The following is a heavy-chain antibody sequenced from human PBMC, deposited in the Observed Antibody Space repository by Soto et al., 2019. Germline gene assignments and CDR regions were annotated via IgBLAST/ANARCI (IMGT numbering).Heavy chain of an antibody. V-gene: IGHV4-30-4*01. D-gene: IGHD4-17*01. J-gene: IGHJ4*02. CDR1: GGSISSGDYY. CDR3: ARDYGGNSNYFDH. Sequence: PSETLSLTCTVSGGSISSGDYYWSWIRQPPGKGLEWLGNIYYSGSTYYNPSLKSRVTISVDTSKNQFSLKVSSVTAADTAVYYCARDYGGNSNYFDHWGQGTLVTVS. CDR2: IYYSGST.